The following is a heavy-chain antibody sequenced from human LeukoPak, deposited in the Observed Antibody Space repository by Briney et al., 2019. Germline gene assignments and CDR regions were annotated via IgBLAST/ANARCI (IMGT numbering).Heavy chain of an antibody. CDR1: GFAVSTDY. V-gene: IGHV3-66*04. CDR3: ARHDWFDP. CDR2: MYSGGST. J-gene: IGHJ5*02. Sequence: GGSLRLSCAASGFAVSTDYMSWVRQAPGKGLEWVSVMYSGGSTYYADSVKDRFTISRDNSKNTLYLQMNSLRAEDTAVYYCARHDWFDPWGQGTLVTVSS.